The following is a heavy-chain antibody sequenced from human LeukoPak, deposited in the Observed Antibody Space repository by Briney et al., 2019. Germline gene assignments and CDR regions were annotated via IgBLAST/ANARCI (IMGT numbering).Heavy chain of an antibody. CDR1: GYTFTGYS. CDR3: ARVPPLHYDILTGYYYYGMDV. CDR2: INPNSGGT. Sequence: ASVKVSCKASGYTFTGYSLHWVRQAPGQGLEWMGWINPNSGGTNYAQKFQGRVTMTRDTSISTAYMDLSGLRSDDTAVYYCARVPPLHYDILTGYYYYGMDVWGQGTTVTVSS. V-gene: IGHV1-2*02. J-gene: IGHJ6*02. D-gene: IGHD3-9*01.